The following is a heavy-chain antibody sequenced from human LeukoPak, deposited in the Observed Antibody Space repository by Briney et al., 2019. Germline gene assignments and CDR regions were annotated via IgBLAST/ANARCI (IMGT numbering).Heavy chain of an antibody. CDR1: GYTFSEYY. V-gene: IGHV1-2*02. D-gene: IGHD6-13*01. Sequence: GGSVTVSCKASGYTFSEYYMQWVGQAPGQGLEWMGWINPNSGGTNYAQQFQGRVTMTRDTSISTAYMELSNLRSDDTAVYYCARGIAAAGAPWFDPWGQGTLVTVSS. CDR2: INPNSGGT. J-gene: IGHJ5*02. CDR3: ARGIAAAGAPWFDP.